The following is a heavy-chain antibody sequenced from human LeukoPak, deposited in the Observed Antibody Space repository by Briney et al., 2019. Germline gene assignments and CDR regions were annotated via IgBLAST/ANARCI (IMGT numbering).Heavy chain of an antibody. V-gene: IGHV3-66*01. Sequence: GGSLRLSCAASGFTVSSNHMSWVRQAPGQGLEWVSVIYICGTIYYADSVKGRFTISRDNSQNTVYLEMHSLRAEDTAVYYCARDGENYYYDYWGQGTLVTVST. CDR2: IYICGTI. CDR3: ARDGENYYYDY. D-gene: IGHD7-27*01. J-gene: IGHJ4*02. CDR1: GFTVSSNH.